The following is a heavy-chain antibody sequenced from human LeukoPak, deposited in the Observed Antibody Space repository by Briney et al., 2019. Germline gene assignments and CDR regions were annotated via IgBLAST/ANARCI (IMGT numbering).Heavy chain of an antibody. V-gene: IGHV1-69*04. Sequence: GASVKVSCKASGGTFSSYAISWVRQAPGQGLEWMGRIIPILGIANYAQKFQGGVTITADKSTSTAYMELSSLRSEDTAVYYCARSIAVAGTKTDYWGQGTLVTVSS. D-gene: IGHD6-19*01. CDR1: GGTFSSYA. CDR2: IIPILGIA. J-gene: IGHJ4*02. CDR3: ARSIAVAGTKTDY.